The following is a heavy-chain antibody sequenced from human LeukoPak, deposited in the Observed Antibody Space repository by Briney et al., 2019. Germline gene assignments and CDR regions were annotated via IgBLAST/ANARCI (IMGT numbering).Heavy chain of an antibody. V-gene: IGHV1-69*13. J-gene: IGHJ4*02. Sequence: ASVKVSCKAPGGTFSSYAISWVRQAPGQGLEWMGGIIPIFGTANYAQKFQGRVTITADESTSTAYMELSSLRSEDTAVYYCARSKVAVTLFDYWGQGTLVTVSS. D-gene: IGHD4-11*01. CDR2: IIPIFGTA. CDR3: ARSKVAVTLFDY. CDR1: GGTFSSYA.